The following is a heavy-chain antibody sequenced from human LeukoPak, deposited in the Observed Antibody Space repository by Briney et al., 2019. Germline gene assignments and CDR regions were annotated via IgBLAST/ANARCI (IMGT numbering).Heavy chain of an antibody. CDR2: INSDGSST. V-gene: IGHV3-74*01. Sequence: GGSLRLSCAASGFTFSSYWMHWVRQAPGKGLVWVSRINSDGSSTSYADSVKGRFSISRDNARSTLFLQMNSLTTEDTAVYFCARDVSGYGYWGQGTLVIVSS. CDR3: ARDVSGYGY. CDR1: GFTFSSYW. D-gene: IGHD3-22*01. J-gene: IGHJ4*02.